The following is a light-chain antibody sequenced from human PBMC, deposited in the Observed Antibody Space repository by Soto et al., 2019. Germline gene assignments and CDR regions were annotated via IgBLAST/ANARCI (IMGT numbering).Light chain of an antibody. CDR1: DGVSSKS. CDR2: GTS. J-gene: IGKJ1*01. CDR3: QHYGSSRR. Sequence: IVLTQSPDTLSVSXGERATLSCRGRDGVSSKSLAWYQQDSCQAPSLLLYGTSSRATGIPERFSGSGSGTDFTLTISRLEPEDFAVYYCQHYGSSRRFGQGTKVDI. V-gene: IGKV3-20*01.